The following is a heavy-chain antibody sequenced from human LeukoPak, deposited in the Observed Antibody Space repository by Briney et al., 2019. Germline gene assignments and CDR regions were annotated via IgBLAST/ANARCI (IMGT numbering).Heavy chain of an antibody. D-gene: IGHD6-13*01. V-gene: IGHV1-69*06. CDR3: ARVVSIAAATTAPPYYYYYMDV. CDR2: IIPIFGTA. CDR1: GGTFSSYA. J-gene: IGHJ6*03. Sequence: SVKVSCKASGGTFSSYAISWVRQAPGQGLEWMGGIIPIFGTANYAQKFQGRVTITADKSTSTAYMELSSLRSEDTAVYYCARVVSIAAATTAPPYYYYYMDVWGKGTTVTVSS.